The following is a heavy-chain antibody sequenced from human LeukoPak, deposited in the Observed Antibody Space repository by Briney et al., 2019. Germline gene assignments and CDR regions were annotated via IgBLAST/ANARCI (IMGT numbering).Heavy chain of an antibody. V-gene: IGHV3-74*01. J-gene: IGHJ4*02. D-gene: IGHD2-2*01. Sequence: PGWSLRLSCAASGFXFSSYWIHWVRQAPGKGLVWVSGINSDGSSTSYAASVNGRFTMSRDNAKNTLYLQMNSLRAEDTAVYYCARGDWGYCSSTSCRSPFDYWGQGTLVTVSS. CDR2: INSDGSST. CDR1: GFXFSSYW. CDR3: ARGDWGYCSSTSCRSPFDY.